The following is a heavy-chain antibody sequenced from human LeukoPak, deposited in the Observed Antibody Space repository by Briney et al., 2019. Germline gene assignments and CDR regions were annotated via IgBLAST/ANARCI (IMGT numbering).Heavy chain of an antibody. CDR3: ARLRRNGDSGGFYYYYDS. V-gene: IGHV3-21*01. CDR2: INGVATYI. CDR1: GFTFSSFS. Sequence: GGTLRLSCAASGFTFSSFSINWVRQAPGKGLEWVSSINGVATYIYYADSVRGRFTISRDNAKNSLYLQMNSLRAEDTGVYYCARLRRNGDSGGFYYYYDSWGQGTLVTVSS. D-gene: IGHD2-21*01. J-gene: IGHJ4*02.